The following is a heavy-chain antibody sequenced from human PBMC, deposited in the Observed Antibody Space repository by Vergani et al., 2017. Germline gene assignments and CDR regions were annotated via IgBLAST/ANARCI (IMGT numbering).Heavy chain of an antibody. CDR1: GFTFSSYS. Sequence: EVQLVESGGGLVKPGGSLRLSCAASGFTFSSYSMNWVRQAPGKGLEWVSSISSSSSYIYYADSVKGRFTISRDNAKNSLYLQMNSLRAEDTAVYYCARGGNYDRPYYFDDWGRGILVTVSS. CDR3: ARGGNYDRPYYFDD. D-gene: IGHD3-16*01. V-gene: IGHV3-21*01. J-gene: IGHJ4*02. CDR2: ISSSSSYI.